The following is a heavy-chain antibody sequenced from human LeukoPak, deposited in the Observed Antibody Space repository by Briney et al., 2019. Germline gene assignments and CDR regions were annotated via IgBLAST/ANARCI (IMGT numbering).Heavy chain of an antibody. CDR1: GYTFTSYY. D-gene: IGHD6-13*01. Sequence: ASVKVSCKASGYTFTSYYMHWVRQAPGQGLEWMGIINPSGGSTSYAQKSQGRVTMTRDTSTSTVYMELSSLRSEDTAVYYCARTGIAGNWYFDLWGRGTLVTVSS. CDR3: ARTGIAGNWYFDL. CDR2: INPSGGST. V-gene: IGHV1-46*01. J-gene: IGHJ2*01.